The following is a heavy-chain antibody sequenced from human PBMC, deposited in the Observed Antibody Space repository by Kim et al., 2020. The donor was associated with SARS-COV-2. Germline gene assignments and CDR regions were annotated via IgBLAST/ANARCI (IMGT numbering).Heavy chain of an antibody. CDR2: INPNSGGT. Sequence: ASVKVSCKASGYTFTGYYMHWVRQAPGQGLEWMGWINPNSGGTNYAQKFQGWVTMTRDTSISTAYMELSRLRSDDTAVYYCARDKYSSSWYGGGYYYYGMDVWGQGTTVTVSS. D-gene: IGHD6-13*01. CDR3: ARDKYSSSWYGGGYYYYGMDV. V-gene: IGHV1-2*04. CDR1: GYTFTGYY. J-gene: IGHJ6*02.